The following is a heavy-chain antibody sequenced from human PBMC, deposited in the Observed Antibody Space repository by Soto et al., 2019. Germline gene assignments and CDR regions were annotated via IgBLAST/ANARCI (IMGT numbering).Heavy chain of an antibody. D-gene: IGHD3-3*01. J-gene: IGHJ4*02. CDR3: AHRVLRTVFGLVTTTAIYFDF. Sequence: QITLNESGPAQVKPRQTLTLTCTFSGFSLTTSGVGVGWIRQSPGRAPEWLALIYWDDDKRYSPSLKSRLTITKDASKNQVVTTMADLDPAETATYYCAHRVLRTVFGLVTTTAIYFDFWGQGTPVAVSS. CDR1: GFSLTTSGVG. V-gene: IGHV2-5*02. CDR2: IYWDDDK.